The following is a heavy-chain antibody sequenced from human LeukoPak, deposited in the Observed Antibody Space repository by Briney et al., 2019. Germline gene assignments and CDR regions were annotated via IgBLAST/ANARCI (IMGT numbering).Heavy chain of an antibody. CDR3: ARDYYGSGSYYASPHNWFDP. CDR1: GFTFSSYE. V-gene: IGHV3-48*03. D-gene: IGHD3-10*01. Sequence: GGSLRLSCAASGFTFSSYEMNWVRQAPGKGLEWVSYISSSGSTIYYADSVKGRFTISRDNAKNSLYLQMNSLRAEDTAVYYCARDYYGSGSYYASPHNWFDPWGQGTLVTVSS. J-gene: IGHJ5*02. CDR2: ISSSGSTI.